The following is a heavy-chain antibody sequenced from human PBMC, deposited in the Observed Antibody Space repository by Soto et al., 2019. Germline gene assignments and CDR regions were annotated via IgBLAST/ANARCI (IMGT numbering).Heavy chain of an antibody. CDR2: IYHSGST. D-gene: IGHD4-17*01. CDR1: GGSISSSNW. V-gene: IGHV4-4*02. Sequence: QVQLQESGPGLVKPSGTLSLTCAVSGGSISSSNWWSWVRQPPGKGLEWFGEIYHSGSTNYNPSLKSRVTISVDKSKNQFSLKLSSVTAADTAVYYCAGGRTDYGDYVGSYFDYWGQGTLVTVSS. CDR3: AGGRTDYGDYVGSYFDY. J-gene: IGHJ4*02.